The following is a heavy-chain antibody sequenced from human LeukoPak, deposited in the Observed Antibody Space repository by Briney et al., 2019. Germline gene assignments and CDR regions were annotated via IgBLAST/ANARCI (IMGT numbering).Heavy chain of an antibody. D-gene: IGHD6-13*01. CDR2: ISGSGGST. CDR3: ARGPFVLIAAAANDAFDV. CDR1: GFTFSSYA. Sequence: PGGSLRLSCAASGFTFSSYAMSWVRQAPGKGLEWVSAISGSGGSTYYADSVKGRFTISRDNSKNTLYLQMNSLRAEDTAVYYCARGPFVLIAAAANDAFDVWGQGTVVTVSS. V-gene: IGHV3-23*01. J-gene: IGHJ3*01.